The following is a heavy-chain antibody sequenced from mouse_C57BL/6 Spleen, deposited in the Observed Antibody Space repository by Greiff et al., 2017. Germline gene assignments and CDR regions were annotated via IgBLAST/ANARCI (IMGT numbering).Heavy chain of an antibody. CDR2: IHPNSGST. Sequence: QVQLQQPGAELVKPGASVKLSCKASGYTFTSYWMHWVKQRPGQGLEWIGMIHPNSGSTNYNEKFKSKATLTVDKSSSTAYMQLSSRTSEDSAVYYCARSSVYYGNYYAMDDWGQGTSVTVSS. V-gene: IGHV1-64*01. D-gene: IGHD2-1*01. CDR3: ARSSVYYGNYYAMDD. CDR1: GYTFTSYW. J-gene: IGHJ4*01.